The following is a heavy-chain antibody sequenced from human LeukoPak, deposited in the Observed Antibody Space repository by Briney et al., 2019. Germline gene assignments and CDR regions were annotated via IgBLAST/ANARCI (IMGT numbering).Heavy chain of an antibody. CDR2: TSYDGSNK. D-gene: IGHD3-10*01. CDR3: AKDLFQTDGYYFYGMDV. CDR1: GFTFNNYA. Sequence: GGSLRLSCAASGFTFNNYAMSWVRQAPGKGLEWVAITSYDGSNKYYADSVKGRFTISRDNSKITLYLQMNSLRADDTAVYYCAKDLFQTDGYYFYGMDVWGQGTTVTVSS. J-gene: IGHJ6*02. V-gene: IGHV3-30*18.